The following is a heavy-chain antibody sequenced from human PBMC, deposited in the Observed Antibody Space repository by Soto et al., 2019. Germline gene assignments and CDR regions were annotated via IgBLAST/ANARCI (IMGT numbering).Heavy chain of an antibody. D-gene: IGHD3-22*01. CDR1: GFTFSSYA. CDR3: AKKTYYYDSSGYYPTAGVGAFDI. J-gene: IGHJ3*02. V-gene: IGHV3-23*01. CDR2: ISGSGGST. Sequence: LRLSCAASGFTFSSYAMSWVRQAPGKGLEWVSAISGSGGSTYYADSVKGRFTISRDNSKNTLYLQMNSLRAEDTAVYYCAKKTYYYDSSGYYPTAGVGAFDIWGQGTMVTVSS.